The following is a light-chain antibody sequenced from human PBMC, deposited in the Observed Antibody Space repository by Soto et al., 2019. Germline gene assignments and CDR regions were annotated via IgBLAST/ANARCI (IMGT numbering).Light chain of an antibody. CDR1: QSLLHSNGYNY. CDR3: MQELQTSWT. V-gene: IGKV2-28*01. J-gene: IGKJ1*01. CDR2: LGS. Sequence: DIVVTQSPLSLPVTPGEPASISCRSSQSLLHSNGYNYLDWYLQKPGQSPQLLIYLGSTRASGVPDRLSGGVSGTDFTLKISRMEAPDVGVYYCMQELQTSWTYGQGTKVDIX.